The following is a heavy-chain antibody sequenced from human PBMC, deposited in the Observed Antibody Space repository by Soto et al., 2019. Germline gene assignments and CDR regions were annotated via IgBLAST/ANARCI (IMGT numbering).Heavy chain of an antibody. CDR1: GFTFSSYG. CDR3: ARPQVPGIASYYYYGMDV. Sequence: QVQLVESGGGVVQPGRSLRLSCAASGFTFSSYGMHWVRQAPGKGLEWVAVIWYDGSNTYYADSVKGRFTISRDNSKNTLYLQMNSLRAEDTAVYYCARPQVPGIASYYYYGMDVWGQGTTVTVSS. D-gene: IGHD6-13*01. CDR2: IWYDGSNT. V-gene: IGHV3-33*01. J-gene: IGHJ6*02.